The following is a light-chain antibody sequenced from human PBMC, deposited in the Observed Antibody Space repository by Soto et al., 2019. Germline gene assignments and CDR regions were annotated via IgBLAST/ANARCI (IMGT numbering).Light chain of an antibody. CDR1: SSDVGGYNY. CDR2: EVS. Sequence: QSVLTQPASVSGSPGQSITISCTGTSSDVGGYNYVSWYQQHPGKAPKLMIYEVSNRPSGVSNRFSGSKSGNTASLTISGLQAEDEADYYCSSYTSSSVLYGFENGAKVTV. V-gene: IGLV2-14*01. CDR3: SSYTSSSVLYG. J-gene: IGLJ1*01.